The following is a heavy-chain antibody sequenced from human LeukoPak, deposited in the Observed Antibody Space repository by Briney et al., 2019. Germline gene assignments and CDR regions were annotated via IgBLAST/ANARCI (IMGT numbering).Heavy chain of an antibody. J-gene: IGHJ4*02. CDR1: GYIFSSNW. V-gene: IGHV3-74*01. D-gene: IGHD1-26*01. CDR3: VRDLGGRSGH. Sequence: GGSLRLSCAASGYIFSSNWMHWVRQAPGKGLVWVSRINEDGSTTNHADSVKGRFTISRDNAKNTLYMQMNSLRAEDTAVYYCVRDLGGRSGHWGQGTLVTVSS. CDR2: INEDGSTT.